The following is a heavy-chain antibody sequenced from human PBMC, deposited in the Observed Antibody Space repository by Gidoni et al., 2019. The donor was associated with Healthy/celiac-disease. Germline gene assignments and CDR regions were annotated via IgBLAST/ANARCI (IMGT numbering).Heavy chain of an antibody. CDR2: IIPILGIA. V-gene: IGHV1-69*10. Sequence: QVQLVQSGAEVKKPGSSVKVSCKASGGTFSSHAISWVRQAPGQGLEWMGGIIPILGIANYAQKFQGRVTITADKSTSTAYMELSSLRSEDTAVYYCARGGPHSGYVGNWFDPWGQGTLVTVSS. CDR3: ARGGPHSGYVGNWFDP. J-gene: IGHJ5*02. CDR1: GGTFSSHA. D-gene: IGHD5-12*01.